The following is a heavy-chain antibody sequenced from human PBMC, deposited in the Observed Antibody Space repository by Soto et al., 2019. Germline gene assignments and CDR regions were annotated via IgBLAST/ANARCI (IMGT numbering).Heavy chain of an antibody. CDR1: GGSFSGYY. V-gene: IGHV4-34*01. D-gene: IGHD3-10*01. CDR2: INHSGST. Sequence: SETLSLTCAVYGGSFSGYYWSWIRQPPGKGLEWIGEINHSGSTNYNPSLKSRVTISVDTSKNQFSLKLSSVTAADTAVYYCARGYLLWFGELSRRGNWFDPWGQGTLVTVS. J-gene: IGHJ5*02. CDR3: ARGYLLWFGELSRRGNWFDP.